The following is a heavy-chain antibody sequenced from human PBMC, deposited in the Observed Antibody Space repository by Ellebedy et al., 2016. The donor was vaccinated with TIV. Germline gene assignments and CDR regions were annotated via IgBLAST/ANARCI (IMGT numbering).Heavy chain of an antibody. Sequence: SETLSLTXTVSGGSISSPSYHWGWTRQPPGKGLEYIGSFYYSGSTYYNPSLKSRVTISVDTSKNQFSLKLSSVTAADTAVYYCARDGRFGGYGMDVWGQGTTVTVSS. CDR1: GGSISSPSYH. CDR2: FYYSGST. D-gene: IGHD3-10*01. CDR3: ARDGRFGGYGMDV. V-gene: IGHV4-39*07. J-gene: IGHJ6*02.